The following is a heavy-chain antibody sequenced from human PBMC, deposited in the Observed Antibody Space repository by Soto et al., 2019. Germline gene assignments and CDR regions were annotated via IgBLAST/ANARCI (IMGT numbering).Heavy chain of an antibody. D-gene: IGHD6-13*01. CDR1: GYTFNRYY. CDR2: INPSGDSA. V-gene: IGHV1-46*02. CDR3: ASRAAAVSYYFDY. J-gene: IGHJ4*02. Sequence: ASVKVSCKASGYTFNRYYMHWVRQAPGQGLEWMGLINPSGDSATYAQKFQGRVTMTRDTSTSTVYMELSSLTSEDTAVYYCASRAAAVSYYFDYWGQGTLVTVSS.